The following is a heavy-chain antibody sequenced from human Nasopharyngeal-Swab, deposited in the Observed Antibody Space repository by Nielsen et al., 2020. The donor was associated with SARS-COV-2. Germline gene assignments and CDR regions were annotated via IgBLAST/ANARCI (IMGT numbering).Heavy chain of an antibody. J-gene: IGHJ4*02. CDR1: GGSISSGSYY. CDR2: ICTSGST. D-gene: IGHD6-19*01. V-gene: IGHV4-61*02. CDR3: ARDGAVAVV. Sequence: SETLSLTCTVSGGSISSGSYYWSWIRQPAGKGLEWIGRICTSGSTNYNPSLKSRVTISVDTSKNQFSLKLSSVTAADTAVYYCARDGAVAVVWGQGTLVTVSS.